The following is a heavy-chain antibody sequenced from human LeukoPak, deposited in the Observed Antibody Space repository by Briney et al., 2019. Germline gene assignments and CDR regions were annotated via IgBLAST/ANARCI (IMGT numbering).Heavy chain of an antibody. D-gene: IGHD5-24*01. V-gene: IGHV4-38-2*02. CDR2: IYHSGST. J-gene: IGHJ5*02. CDR1: GYSISSGYY. Sequence: SETLSLTCTVSGYSISSGYYWGWIRQPPGKGLEWIGSIYHSGSTYYNPSLKSRVTISVDSSKNQFSLRLSSVTAADTAVYYCARESLTWLQSRTSWFDPWGQGTLVTVSS. CDR3: ARESLTWLQSRTSWFDP.